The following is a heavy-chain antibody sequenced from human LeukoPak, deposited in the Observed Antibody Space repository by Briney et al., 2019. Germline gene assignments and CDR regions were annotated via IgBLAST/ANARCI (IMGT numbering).Heavy chain of an antibody. D-gene: IGHD2-21*02. Sequence: SETLSLTCTVSGYSISSGYYGGWIRQSPGKGLEWIGSIYHGGSTYYNPSLRSRVIVSVDTSKNHFSLKMSSVTAADTAVYYCARDLASCAGDCYSDGFDYWGQGALVTVSS. CDR2: IYHGGST. J-gene: IGHJ4*02. V-gene: IGHV4-38-2*02. CDR3: ARDLASCAGDCYSDGFDY. CDR1: GYSISSGYY.